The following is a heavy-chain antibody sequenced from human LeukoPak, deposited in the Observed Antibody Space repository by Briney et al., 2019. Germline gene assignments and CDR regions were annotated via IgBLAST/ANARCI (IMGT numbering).Heavy chain of an antibody. Sequence: GASVKVSCKASGYTFTGYYMHWVRQAPGQGLEWMGWISAYNGNTNYAQKLQGRVTMTTDTSTSTAYMELRSLRSDDTAVYYCARGNSSGWYVDWFDPWGQGTLVTVSS. J-gene: IGHJ5*02. V-gene: IGHV1-18*04. CDR1: GYTFTGYY. CDR3: ARGNSSGWYVDWFDP. CDR2: ISAYNGNT. D-gene: IGHD6-19*01.